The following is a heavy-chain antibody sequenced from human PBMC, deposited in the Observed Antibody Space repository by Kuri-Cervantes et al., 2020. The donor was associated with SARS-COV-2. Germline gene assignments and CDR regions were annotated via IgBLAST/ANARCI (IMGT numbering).Heavy chain of an antibody. CDR2: IKQDGSEK. D-gene: IGHD5-24*01. V-gene: IGHV3-7*01. Sequence: GGSLRLSCAASGFTFSSYWMSWVRQAPGKGLEWVANIKQDGSEKYYVDSVKGRFTISRDNAKNSLYLQMNSLRAEDTAVYCCARARMAGPFDYWGQGTLVTVSS. J-gene: IGHJ4*02. CDR3: ARARMAGPFDY. CDR1: GFTFSSYW.